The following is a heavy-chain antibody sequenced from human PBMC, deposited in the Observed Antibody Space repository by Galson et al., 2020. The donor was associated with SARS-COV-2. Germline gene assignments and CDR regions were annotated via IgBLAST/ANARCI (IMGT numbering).Heavy chain of an antibody. CDR2: IYYSGST. J-gene: IGHJ3*02. CDR1: GGSISSYY. Sequence: SETLSLTCTVSGGSISSYYWSWIRQPPGKGLEWIGYIYYSGSTNYNPSLKSRVTISVDTSKNQFSLKLSSVTAADTAVSYCARHLYDILTGYFIDAFDIWGQGTMVTVSS. V-gene: IGHV4-59*08. CDR3: ARHLYDILTGYFIDAFDI. D-gene: IGHD3-9*01.